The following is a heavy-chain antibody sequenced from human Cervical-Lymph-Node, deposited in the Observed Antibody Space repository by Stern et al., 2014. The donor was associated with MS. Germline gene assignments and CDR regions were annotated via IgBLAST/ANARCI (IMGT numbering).Heavy chain of an antibody. CDR1: GGPMNKYT. CDR3: ATEGIVGASSWLDS. D-gene: IGHD1-26*01. Sequence: VQLVASGAEVKKPGSSVKVSCEASGGPMNKYTISWVRQAPGQGLEWVGRFMPSLEMANYAQKFQGRLTITADMSANTAYMELGSLRSDDTAVYYCATEGIVGASSWLDSWAQGTLVTVSS. CDR2: FMPSLEMA. V-gene: IGHV1-69*09. J-gene: IGHJ5*01.